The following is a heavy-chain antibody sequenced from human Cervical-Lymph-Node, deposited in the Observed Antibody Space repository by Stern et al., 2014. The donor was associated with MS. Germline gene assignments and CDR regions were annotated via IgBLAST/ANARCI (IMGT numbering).Heavy chain of an antibody. V-gene: IGHV3-21*01. Sequence: EVQLVESGGGLVKPGGSLRLSCAASGFIFSCYSMNWVRQAPGTGLEWVSSISRSSSSIFYACSVSARFTISRDDAKNSLYLHMNSLRAVDTAVYCCAKDTDSGSYYLCEYYYYYGMDVWGQGTTVTVSS. J-gene: IGHJ6*02. CDR3: AKDTDSGSYYLCEYYYYYGMDV. CDR1: GFIFSCYS. D-gene: IGHD1-26*01. CDR2: ISRSSSSI.